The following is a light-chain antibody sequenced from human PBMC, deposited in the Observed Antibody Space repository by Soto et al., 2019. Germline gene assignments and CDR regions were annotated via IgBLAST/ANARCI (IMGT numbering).Light chain of an antibody. CDR3: QHYNTYSGT. Sequence: DIQMTQSPSTLSASVGGRVTITCRASQSINTWLAWYQQKPGKAPKLLIYRASTLESGVPSRFSGSGSGTEFTLTISSLQPDDSSTYYCQHYNTYSGTFGPGTKVDI. CDR2: RAS. V-gene: IGKV1-5*03. CDR1: QSINTW. J-gene: IGKJ3*01.